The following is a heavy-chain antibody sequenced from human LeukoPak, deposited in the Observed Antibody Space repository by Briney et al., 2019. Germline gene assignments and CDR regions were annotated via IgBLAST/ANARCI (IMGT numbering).Heavy chain of an antibody. V-gene: IGHV3-30-3*01. CDR2: ISYDGSNK. Sequence: PGRSLRLSCAASGFTFSSYAMHWVRQAPGKGLEWVAVISYDGSNKYYADSVKGRFTISRDNSKNTLYLQMNSLRAEDTAVYYYARSLAAAPTTLVGATTPIDYWGQGTLVTVSS. D-gene: IGHD1-26*01. CDR1: GFTFSSYA. CDR3: ARSLAAAPTTLVGATTPIDY. J-gene: IGHJ4*02.